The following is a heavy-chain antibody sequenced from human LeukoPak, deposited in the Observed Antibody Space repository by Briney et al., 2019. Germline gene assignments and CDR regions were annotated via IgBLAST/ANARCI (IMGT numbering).Heavy chain of an antibody. CDR3: ARAYFDFWSGSFLDF. Sequence: GGSLRLSCAASGFTFSSYWMSWVRQAPGKGLEWVSSISSTSTYIRYSDSVKGRFTISRDSADNSLYLQMNSLTDEDTAVYYCARAYFDFWSGSFLDFWGQGTLVTVSS. CDR1: GFTFSSYW. D-gene: IGHD3-3*01. CDR2: ISSTSTYI. V-gene: IGHV3-21*01. J-gene: IGHJ4*02.